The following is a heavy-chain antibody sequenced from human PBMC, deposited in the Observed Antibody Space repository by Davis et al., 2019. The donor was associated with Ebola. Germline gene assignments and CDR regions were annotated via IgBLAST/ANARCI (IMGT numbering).Heavy chain of an antibody. CDR1: GFTFSSYA. V-gene: IGHV3-30-3*01. D-gene: IGHD2-21*02. J-gene: IGHJ6*03. CDR3: ARRTPRLLLYYYYYYMDV. Sequence: PGGSLRLSCAASGFTFSSYAMHWVRQAPGKGLEWVAVISYDGSNKYYADSVKGRFTISRDNSKNTLYLQMNSLRAEDTAVYYCARRTPRLLLYYYYYYMDVWGKGTTVTVSS. CDR2: ISYDGSNK.